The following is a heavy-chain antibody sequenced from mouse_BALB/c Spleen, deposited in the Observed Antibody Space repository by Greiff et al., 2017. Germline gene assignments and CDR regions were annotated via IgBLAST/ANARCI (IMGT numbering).Heavy chain of an antibody. Sequence: VQLQQSGAELVRSGASVKLSCTASGFNIKDYYMHWVKQRPEQGLEWIGWIDPENGDTEYAPKFQGKATMTADTSSNTGYLQLSSLTSEDTAVYYCNAWGGNYLPFDVWGEGTTLTVSS. J-gene: IGHJ2*01. D-gene: IGHD2-1*01. CDR2: IDPENGDT. CDR3: NAWGGNYLPFDV. CDR1: GFNIKDYY. V-gene: IGHV14-4*02.